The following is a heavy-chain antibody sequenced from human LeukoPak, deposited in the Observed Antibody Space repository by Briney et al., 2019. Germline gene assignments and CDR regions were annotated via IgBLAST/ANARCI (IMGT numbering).Heavy chain of an antibody. V-gene: IGHV1-69*13. CDR1: GGTFSSYA. CDR3: ARRIADYSSYNWFDP. CDR2: IIPIFGTA. J-gene: IGHJ5*02. D-gene: IGHD4-11*01. Sequence: SVKVSCKASGGTFSSYAISWVRQASGQGLEWMGGIIPIFGTANYAQKFQGRVTITADESTSTAYMELSSLRSEDTAVYYCARRIADYSSYNWFDPWGQGTLVTVSS.